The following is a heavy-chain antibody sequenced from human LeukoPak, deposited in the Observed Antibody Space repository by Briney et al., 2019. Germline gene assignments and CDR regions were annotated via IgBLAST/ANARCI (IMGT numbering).Heavy chain of an antibody. CDR3: AREHLLFRQPPNWFDP. J-gene: IGHJ5*02. V-gene: IGHV1-2*02. Sequence: ASVKVSCKASGYTFSDYYMHWVRQAPGQGLEWMGWINPDSGGTKYAQKFQDRVTMTSDTSISTAYMELSRLRSDDTAVYYCAREHLLFRQPPNWFDPWGQGTLVTVSS. CDR1: GYTFSDYY. D-gene: IGHD1-14*01. CDR2: INPDSGGT.